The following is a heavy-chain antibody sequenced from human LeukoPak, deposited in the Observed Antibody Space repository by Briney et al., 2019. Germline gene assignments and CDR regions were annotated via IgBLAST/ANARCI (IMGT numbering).Heavy chain of an antibody. D-gene: IGHD2-15*01. CDR2: INPNSGGT. CDR3: AREVATTNAFDI. Sequence: ASVKVSCKASGYTFTGYYMHWVRQAPGQGLEWMGWINPNSGGTNYAQKFQGRVTMTRNTSISTAYMELSSLRSEDTAVYYCAREVATTNAFDIWGQGTMVTVSS. J-gene: IGHJ3*02. V-gene: IGHV1-2*02. CDR1: GYTFTGYY.